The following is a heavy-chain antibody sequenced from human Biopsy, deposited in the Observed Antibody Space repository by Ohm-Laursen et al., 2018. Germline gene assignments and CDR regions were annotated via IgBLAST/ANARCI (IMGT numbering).Heavy chain of an antibody. CDR1: GGSISNNNYY. J-gene: IGHJ5*02. CDR2: IFYRGCT. CDR3: ARDYDTSGYYYVS. Sequence: TLSLTCTVSGGSISNNNYYWGWIRQPPGKGLEWIGSIFYRGCTHYKPSLKSQVNISVDTSKNQFSLNVNSATAADTAVYYCARDYDTSGYYYVSWGQGTLVTVSS. D-gene: IGHD3-22*01. V-gene: IGHV4-39*01.